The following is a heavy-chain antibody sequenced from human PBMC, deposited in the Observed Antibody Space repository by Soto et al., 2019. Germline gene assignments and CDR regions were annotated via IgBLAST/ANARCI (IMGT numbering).Heavy chain of an antibody. CDR3: AKDGYFSSTSCYADGNYYYYGMDV. J-gene: IGHJ6*02. V-gene: IGHV3-30*18. CDR2: ISYDGSNK. CDR1: GFTFSSYG. Sequence: PGGSLRLSCAASGFTFSSYGMHWVRQAPGKGLEWVAVISYDGSNKYYADSVKGRFTISRDNSKNTLYLQTNSLRAEDTAVYYCAKDGYFSSTSCYADGNYYYYGMDVWGQGTTVTVSS. D-gene: IGHD2-2*03.